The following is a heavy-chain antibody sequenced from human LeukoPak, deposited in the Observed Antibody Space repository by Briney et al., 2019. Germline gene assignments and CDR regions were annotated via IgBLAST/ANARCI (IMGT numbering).Heavy chain of an antibody. CDR1: GFTFSSYS. D-gene: IGHD2-21*02. J-gene: IGHJ4*02. V-gene: IGHV3-48*01. CDR2: ISSSSSPI. Sequence: GGSLRLSCAASGFTFSSYSMNWVRQAPGKGLEWVSYISSSSSPIYYADSVKGRFTISRDNSKNTLYLQMNSLRAEDTAVYYCAKDGPGGDLGDYFDYWGQGTLVTVSS. CDR3: AKDGPGGDLGDYFDY.